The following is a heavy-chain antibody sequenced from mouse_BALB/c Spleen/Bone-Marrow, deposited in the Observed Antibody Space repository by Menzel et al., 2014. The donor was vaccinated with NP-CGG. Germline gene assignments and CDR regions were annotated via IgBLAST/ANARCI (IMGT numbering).Heavy chain of an antibody. J-gene: IGHJ2*01. V-gene: IGHV5-17*02. CDR3: ASSPYGYFDY. CDR1: GFTFSSFG. CDR2: ISSGSSTI. D-gene: IGHD5-1*01. Sequence: EVQGVESGGGLVQPGGSRKLSCAASGFTFSSFGMHWVRQAPEKGLEWVAYISSGSSTIYYADTVKGRFTISRDNPKNTLFLQMTSLRSEDPAVYYCASSPYGYFDYWGQGTTLTVSS.